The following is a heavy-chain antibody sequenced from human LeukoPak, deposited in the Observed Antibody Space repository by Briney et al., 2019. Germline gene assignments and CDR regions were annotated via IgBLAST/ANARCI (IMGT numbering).Heavy chain of an antibody. J-gene: IGHJ4*02. CDR2: IYYSGST. Sequence: SETLSLTCTVSGGSISSYYWSWIRQPPGKGLEWIGYIYYSGSTNYNPSLKSRVTISVDTYKNQFSLKLSSVTAADTAVYYCARHYDSSGYYPYYFDYWGQGTLVTVSS. V-gene: IGHV4-59*08. D-gene: IGHD3-22*01. CDR3: ARHYDSSGYYPYYFDY. CDR1: GGSISSYY.